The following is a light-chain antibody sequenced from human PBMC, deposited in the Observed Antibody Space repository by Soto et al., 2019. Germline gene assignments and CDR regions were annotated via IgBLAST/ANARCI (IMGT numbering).Light chain of an antibody. CDR3: QQYYSTPRYT. V-gene: IGKV4-1*01. J-gene: IGKJ2*01. CDR2: WAS. Sequence: DIVMTQSPDSLAVSLGERATINCKSSQSVLYSSNNKNYLAWYQQKPGQPPKLLIYWASTRESGVPDRFSGSGSGTDFTLTISRLQAEDVAVYYCQQYYSTPRYTFGQGTKLEIK. CDR1: QSVLYSSNNKNY.